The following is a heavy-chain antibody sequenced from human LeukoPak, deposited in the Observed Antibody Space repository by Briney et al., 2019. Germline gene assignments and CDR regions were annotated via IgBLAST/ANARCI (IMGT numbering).Heavy chain of an antibody. V-gene: IGHV3-23*01. CDR3: AKLTLGYYYGMDV. J-gene: IGHJ6*02. D-gene: IGHD1-14*01. Sequence: GGSLRLSCAASGFTFSSYAMHWVRQAPGEGLEWVSPISGGGGEAYYAASVKGRFTTSRDNSKNSLYLQMNSLRAEDTAVYYCAKLTLGYYYGMDVWGQGTTVTVSS. CDR2: ISGGGGEA. CDR1: GFTFSSYA.